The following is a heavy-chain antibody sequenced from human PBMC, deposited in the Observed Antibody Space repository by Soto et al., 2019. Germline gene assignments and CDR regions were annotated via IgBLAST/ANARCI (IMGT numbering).Heavy chain of an antibody. CDR1: GFSLSDYA. V-gene: IGHV3-48*02. J-gene: IGHJ6*02. CDR2: ISSDSRTI. D-gene: IGHD3-3*01. Sequence: AGGSLRLSCVASGFSLSDYAVNWVRQAPGKGLEWVSFISSDSRTIYYADSVEGRLTVSRDNARNSVSLQMDSLRDEDAAVYYCARIKLVEWFFINVDVYDMDVWGQGTPVTVSS. CDR3: ARIKLVEWFFINVDVYDMDV.